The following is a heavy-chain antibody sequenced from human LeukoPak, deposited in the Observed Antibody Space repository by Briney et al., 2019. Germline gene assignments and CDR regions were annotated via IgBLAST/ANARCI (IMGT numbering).Heavy chain of an antibody. D-gene: IGHD2-15*01. CDR1: GFTFSSYA. CDR3: AKPEGEVVTPYDAFDI. V-gene: IGHV3-23*01. J-gene: IGHJ3*02. Sequence: GGSLRLSCAAPGFTFSSYAMSWVRQAPGKGLEWVSAISGSGGSTYYADSVKGRFTISRDNSKNTLYLQMNSLRAEDTAVYYCAKPEGEVVTPYDAFDIWGRGTMVTVSS. CDR2: ISGSGGST.